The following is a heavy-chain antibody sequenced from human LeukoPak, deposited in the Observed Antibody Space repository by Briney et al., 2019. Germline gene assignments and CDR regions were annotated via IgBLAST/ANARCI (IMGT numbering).Heavy chain of an antibody. J-gene: IGHJ3*02. CDR3: ARDFKDIVVVPAAYDAFDI. CDR1: GYTFTSYG. CDR2: ISAYNGNT. D-gene: IGHD2-2*01. V-gene: IGHV1-18*01. Sequence: ASVKVSCKASGYTFTSYGISWVRQAPGHGLEWMGWISAYNGNTNYAQKLQGRVTMTTDTSTSTAYMELRSLRSDDTAVYYCARDFKDIVVVPAAYDAFDIWGQGTMVTVSS.